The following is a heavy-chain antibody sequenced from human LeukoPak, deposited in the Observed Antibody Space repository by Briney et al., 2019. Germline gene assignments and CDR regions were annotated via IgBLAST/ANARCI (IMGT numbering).Heavy chain of an antibody. CDR1: GGSISSYY. Sequence: SETLSLTCTVSGGSISSYYGSWIRQPAGKGLEWIGRIYTSGSTNYNPSLKSRVSMSVDTSKNQFSLKLSSVTAADTAVYYCARVITVRGVIFDYWGQGTLDTVSS. D-gene: IGHD3-16*01. CDR3: ARVITVRGVIFDY. CDR2: IYTSGST. V-gene: IGHV4-4*07. J-gene: IGHJ4*02.